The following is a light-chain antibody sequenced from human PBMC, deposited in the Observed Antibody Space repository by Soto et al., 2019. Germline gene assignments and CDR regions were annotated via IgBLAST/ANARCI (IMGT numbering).Light chain of an antibody. CDR3: QQSYNTPVT. CDR1: QTVRTY. CDR2: AAS. Sequence: DLQMTQSPASLSASVEDRVTITCRASQTVRTYLNWYQQKPGKAPKLLIYAASNLQSGVPSRFSCSGSGTDFTLTITSLRPEDFATYWCQQSYNTPVTFGQGTRLEI. J-gene: IGKJ5*01. V-gene: IGKV1-39*01.